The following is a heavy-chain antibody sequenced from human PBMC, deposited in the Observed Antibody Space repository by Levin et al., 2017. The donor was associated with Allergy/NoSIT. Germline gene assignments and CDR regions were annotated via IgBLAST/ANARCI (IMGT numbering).Heavy chain of an antibody. Sequence: SETLSLTCTVSGGSISSYYWSWIRQPPGKGLEWIGYIYYSGSTNYNPSLKSRVTISVDTSKNQFSLKLSSVTAADTAVYYCARLTVERGCSYGYVRKTNNYYYDYGMDVWGQGTTVTVSS. D-gene: IGHD5-18*01. CDR2: IYYSGST. CDR1: GGSISSYY. CDR3: ARLTVERGCSYGYVRKTNNYYYDYGMDV. V-gene: IGHV4-59*01. J-gene: IGHJ6*02.